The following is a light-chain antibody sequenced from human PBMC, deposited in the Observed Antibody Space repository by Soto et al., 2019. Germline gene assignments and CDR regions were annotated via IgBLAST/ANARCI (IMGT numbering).Light chain of an antibody. J-gene: IGKJ2*01. CDR3: QQYNSYSYT. CDR2: DAS. CDR1: QSISSW. V-gene: IGKV1-5*01. Sequence: DIQMTQSPSTLSASVGDRVTITCRASQSISSWLAWYQQKPGKAPKLLIYDASSLESGVPSRFSGSGSGTEFTLTIISLQPDDFATYYCQQYNSYSYTVGQGTKLEIK.